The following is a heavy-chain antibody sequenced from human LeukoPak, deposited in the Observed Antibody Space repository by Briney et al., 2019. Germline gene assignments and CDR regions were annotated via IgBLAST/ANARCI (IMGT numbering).Heavy chain of an antibody. D-gene: IGHD1-1*01. CDR1: VDSISSSKW. CDR2: IHHGGST. J-gene: IGHJ6*02. Sequence: SETLSLTCAVSVDSISSSKWWSWVRQAPGKGLEWIGEIHHGGSTNYNPSLKSRVTISIDRSKNESSLKMSSVTAADTAVYYCARSRDTTNYYGMDVWGQGTTVTVSS. V-gene: IGHV4-4*02. CDR3: ARSRDTTNYYGMDV.